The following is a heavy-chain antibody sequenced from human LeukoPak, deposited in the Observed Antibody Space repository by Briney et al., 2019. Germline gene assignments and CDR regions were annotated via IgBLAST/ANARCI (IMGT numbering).Heavy chain of an antibody. J-gene: IGHJ4*02. Sequence: GESLKISCKGSGYSFTSYWIGWVRQMPGKGLEWMGIIYPGDSDTRYSPSFQGQVTISADKSISTAYLQWSSLKASDTAMYYCARTRYDFWSGYYPLDYWGQGTLVTVSS. CDR2: IYPGDSDT. D-gene: IGHD3-3*01. CDR1: GYSFTSYW. CDR3: ARTRYDFWSGYYPLDY. V-gene: IGHV5-51*01.